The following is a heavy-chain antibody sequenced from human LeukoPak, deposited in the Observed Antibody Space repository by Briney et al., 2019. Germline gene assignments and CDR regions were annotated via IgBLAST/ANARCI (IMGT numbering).Heavy chain of an antibody. J-gene: IGHJ3*02. CDR1: GFSFSSYS. CDR2: MSVNGINK. V-gene: IGHV3-30-3*01. D-gene: IGHD2-15*01. Sequence: GGSLRLSCVASGFSFSSYSIHWVRRVPGKGLEWVAVMSVNGINKYYADSVRGRFTVSREISKNTQFLQMNSLRFEDTAVYFCARERCSGGSCTYDPFDIWGHGTMVTVST. CDR3: ARERCSGGSCTYDPFDI.